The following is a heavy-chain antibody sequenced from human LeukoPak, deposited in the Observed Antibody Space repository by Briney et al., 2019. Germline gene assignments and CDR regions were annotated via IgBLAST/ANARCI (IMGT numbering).Heavy chain of an antibody. D-gene: IGHD1-14*01. Sequence: GGSLRLSCAASGFIFNSYTMHWVRQAPGRGLEYVPAISSNGGSTYYANSVKGRFTISRDNSKNTLYLQMGSLRAEDTAVYYCAKFAEPRDYTPFDYWGQGTLVTVSS. V-gene: IGHV3-64*01. CDR3: AKFAEPRDYTPFDY. CDR1: GFIFNSYT. CDR2: ISSNGGST. J-gene: IGHJ4*02.